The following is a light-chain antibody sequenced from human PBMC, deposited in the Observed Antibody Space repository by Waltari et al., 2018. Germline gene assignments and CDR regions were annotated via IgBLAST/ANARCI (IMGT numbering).Light chain of an antibody. CDR3: QQRKNWPLT. CDR2: DAS. Sequence: EIVLTQSPATLSLSPGDRATLPCRASQSVSSYLGWYQQKPGQAPRLLIYDASNRATGIPARFSGSGAGTDFTLTISSLEPEDFAVYYCQQRKNWPLTFGGGTKVEI. CDR1: QSVSSY. J-gene: IGKJ4*01. V-gene: IGKV3-11*01.